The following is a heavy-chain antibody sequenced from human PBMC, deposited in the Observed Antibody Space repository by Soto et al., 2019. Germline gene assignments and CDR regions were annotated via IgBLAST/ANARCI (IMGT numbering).Heavy chain of an antibody. Sequence: GGSLRLSCAASGFTFSSYGMHWVRQAPGKGLEWVAVIWFDGSNKYYADSVKGRFTISRDNSKNTLYLQMNSLRAEDTAVYYCARTTTAMVTNYFGMDVWGQGTTVTVSS. J-gene: IGHJ6*02. V-gene: IGHV3-33*01. CDR1: GFTFSSYG. CDR3: ARTTTAMVTNYFGMDV. CDR2: IWFDGSNK. D-gene: IGHD5-18*01.